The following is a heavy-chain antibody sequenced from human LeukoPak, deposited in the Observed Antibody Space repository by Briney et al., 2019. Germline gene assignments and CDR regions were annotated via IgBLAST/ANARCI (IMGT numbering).Heavy chain of an antibody. CDR2: INPSSGGT. V-gene: IGHV1-2*02. CDR3: ARAGRYCSSTSCYSKGHWFDP. J-gene: IGHJ5*02. CDR1: GYTFTGYY. Sequence: ASVKVSCKASGYTFTGYYMHWVRQAPGHGLEWMGWINPSSGGTNYAQKFQGRVTMTRDTSISTAYMELSRLRSDDTAVYYCARAGRYCSSTSCYSKGHWFDPWGQGTLVTVSS. D-gene: IGHD2-2*01.